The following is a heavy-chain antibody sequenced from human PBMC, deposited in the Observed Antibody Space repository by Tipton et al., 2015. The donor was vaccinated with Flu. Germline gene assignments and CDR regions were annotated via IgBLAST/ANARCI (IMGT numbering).Heavy chain of an antibody. Sequence: QVQLVQSGGGLIQPGGSLRLSCAASGFTVSSNYMHWVRQAPGKGLEWVAVIWYDGSNKYYADSVKGRFTISRDNSKNTLYLQMNSLRAEDTAVYYCARGVYSSGWYPFFDYWGQGTLVTVSS. V-gene: IGHV3-33*08. J-gene: IGHJ4*02. CDR1: GFTVSSNY. CDR3: ARGVYSSGWYPFFDY. CDR2: IWYDGSNK. D-gene: IGHD6-19*01.